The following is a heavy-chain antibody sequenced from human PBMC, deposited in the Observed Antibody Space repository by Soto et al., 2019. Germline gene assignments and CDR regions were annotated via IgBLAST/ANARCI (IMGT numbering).Heavy chain of an antibody. Sequence: PSETLSLTCTVSGGSISISTYYWCWMRHPPGKGLEWIASFFIGGNTYYNPSLKSRVTISVDTSKNQFSLKLSSVTAADTAVYYCARVRFEQQMSHFDYWGQGILVTVSS. J-gene: IGHJ4*02. V-gene: IGHV4-39*07. CDR1: GGSISISTYY. CDR2: FFIGGNT. D-gene: IGHD6-13*01. CDR3: ARVRFEQQMSHFDY.